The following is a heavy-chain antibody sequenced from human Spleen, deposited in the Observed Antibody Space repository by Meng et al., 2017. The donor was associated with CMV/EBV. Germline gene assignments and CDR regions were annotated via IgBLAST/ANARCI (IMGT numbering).Heavy chain of an antibody. J-gene: IGHJ6*02. CDR2: IYSGGST. V-gene: IGHV3-53*01. Sequence: ETLSLTCAASGFTVSSNYMSWVRQAPGKGLEWVSVIYSGGSTYYADSVKGRFTISRDNSKNTLYLQMNSLRAEDTAVYYCAYSSSYYYGMDVWGQGTTVTVSS. D-gene: IGHD6-6*01. CDR3: AYSSSYYYGMDV. CDR1: GFTVSSNY.